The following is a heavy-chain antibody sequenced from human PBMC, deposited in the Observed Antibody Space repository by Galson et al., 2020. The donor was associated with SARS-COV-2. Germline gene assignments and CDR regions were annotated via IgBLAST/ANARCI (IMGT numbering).Heavy chain of an antibody. J-gene: IGHJ4*02. CDR2: ISSSGGDT. CDR1: AFTFTSYA. V-gene: IGHV3-23*01. CDR3: AKDHYVRGKGLTGYNHLDY. D-gene: IGHD3-9*01. Sequence: GGSLRLSCAASAFTFTSYAMSWVRQAPGKGLEWVSDISSSGGDTFYADSVKGRFTISRDNSKNTLYLQMNSLRAEDTAVYYCAKDHYVRGKGLTGYNHLDYWGQGTLVTVSS.